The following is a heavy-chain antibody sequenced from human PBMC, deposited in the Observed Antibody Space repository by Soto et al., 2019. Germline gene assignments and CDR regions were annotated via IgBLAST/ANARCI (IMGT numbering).Heavy chain of an antibody. CDR2: TYYRSEWYN. Sequence: SQTLSLTCAISGDSVSSNSAAWNWIRQSPSRGLECLGRTYYRSEWYNDYAVSVKSRITINPDTSKNQFSLQLNSVTPEDTAVYYCARERVAVAGTRDAFDIWGQGTMVTVSS. CDR3: ARERVAVAGTRDAFDI. CDR1: GDSVSSNSAA. V-gene: IGHV6-1*01. J-gene: IGHJ3*02. D-gene: IGHD6-19*01.